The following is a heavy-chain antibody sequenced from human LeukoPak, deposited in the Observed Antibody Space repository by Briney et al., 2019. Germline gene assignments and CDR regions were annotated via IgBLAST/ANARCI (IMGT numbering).Heavy chain of an antibody. CDR1: GFTVSSNY. Sequence: GGSLRLSCAASGFTVSSNYMSWVRQAPGKGLEWVSVIYSGGSTYYADSVKGRFTISRDNSKNTLYLQMNSPRAEDTAVYYCARVRYYYDSSGLYYFDYWGQGTLVTVSS. CDR2: IYSGGST. V-gene: IGHV3-53*01. D-gene: IGHD3-22*01. J-gene: IGHJ4*02. CDR3: ARVRYYYDSSGLYYFDY.